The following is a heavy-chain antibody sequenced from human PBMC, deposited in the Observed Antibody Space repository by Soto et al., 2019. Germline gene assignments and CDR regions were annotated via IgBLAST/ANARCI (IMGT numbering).Heavy chain of an antibody. CDR3: ARESGGATATLAYYSFYMDV. Sequence: QVQLVQSGAEVRKPGASVTVSCRSSGDSFNDYYLHWVRQSPGQGRGWMGWINTNSGVTKYAQKLQGWVSMTRDTSIRTVYSQLSRLRSDDTAVYYCARESGGATATLAYYSFYMDVRGTGTTVTVSS. CDR1: GDSFNDYY. D-gene: IGHD1-26*01. CDR2: INTNSGVT. J-gene: IGHJ6*03. V-gene: IGHV1-2*04.